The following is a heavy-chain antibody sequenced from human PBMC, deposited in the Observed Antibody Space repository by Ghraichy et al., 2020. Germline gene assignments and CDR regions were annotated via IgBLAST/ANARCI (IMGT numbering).Heavy chain of an antibody. CDR1: AYSISSGYF. CDR2: IHHTGTT. J-gene: IGHJ4*02. CDR3: ARVGYCSGGSCLHYFDY. V-gene: IGHV4-38-2*02. Sequence: SETLSLTCTVSAYSISSGYFWGWIRQPPGKGLEWIGSIHHTGTTYYNPFLKSRLTISLDTSRNQFSLKLSSVTAADTAVYYCARVGYCSGGSCLHYFDYWGQGTLVTVSS. D-gene: IGHD2-15*01.